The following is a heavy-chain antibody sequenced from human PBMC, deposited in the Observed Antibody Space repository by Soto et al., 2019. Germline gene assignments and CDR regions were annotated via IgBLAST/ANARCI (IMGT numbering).Heavy chain of an antibody. J-gene: IGHJ4*02. CDR1: GFTFSSYE. Sequence: GGSLRLSCAASGFTFSSYEMNWVRQAPGKGLEWVSYISSGGSTIYYADSVRGRFTISRDNAKSSLYLQMNSLRAEDTAVYYCARDDSGYPSYFHYWGQGTLVTVSS. V-gene: IGHV3-48*03. CDR2: ISSGGSTI. CDR3: ARDDSGYPSYFHY. D-gene: IGHD3-16*02.